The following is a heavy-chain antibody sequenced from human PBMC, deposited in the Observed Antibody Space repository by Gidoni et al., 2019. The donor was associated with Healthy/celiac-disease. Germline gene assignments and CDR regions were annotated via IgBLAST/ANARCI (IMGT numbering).Heavy chain of an antibody. J-gene: IGHJ6*03. CDR3: AKSGSVAGTPYYYYYYMDV. V-gene: IGHV3-23*01. CDR2: ISGSGGST. D-gene: IGHD6-19*01. Sequence: EVQLLESGGGFVQPGGSLSPSCAASGFTFSSYAMRWVRQSPGKGLAWVAAISGSGGSTYYADSVKGRFTISRDNSKNTLYLKMNSLRAEDTAVYYCAKSGSVAGTPYYYYYYMDVWGKGTTVTVSS. CDR1: GFTFSSYA.